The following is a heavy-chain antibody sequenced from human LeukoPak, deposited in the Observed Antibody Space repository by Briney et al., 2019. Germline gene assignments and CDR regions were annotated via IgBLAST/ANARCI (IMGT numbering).Heavy chain of an antibody. D-gene: IGHD1-26*01. CDR2: INPNSGGT. CDR3: AREVVGATHWFDP. CDR1: GYTFTGYY. V-gene: IGHV1-2*02. Sequence: ASVKVSCKASGYTFTGYYMHWVRQAPGQGLEWMGWINPNSGGTNYAQKLQGRVTMTTDTSTSTAYMELRSLRSDDTAVYYCAREVVGATHWFDPWGQGTLVTVSS. J-gene: IGHJ5*02.